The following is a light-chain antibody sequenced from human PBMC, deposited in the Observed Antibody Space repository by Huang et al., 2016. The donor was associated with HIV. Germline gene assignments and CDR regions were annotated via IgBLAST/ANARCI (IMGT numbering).Light chain of an antibody. J-gene: IGKJ1*01. CDR1: QSLLYSDGKTN. CDR2: EVS. Sequence: EIVMTQTPLSLSVSPGQSASISCKSTQSLLYSDGKTNLCWNLQKAGQPPQLLIYEVSRRFSGVPDRFSGSGSGTDFTLKISRVEAEDVGLYYCMQSKQLPPTFGPGTRVDIK. V-gene: IGKV2D-29*01. CDR3: MQSKQLPPT.